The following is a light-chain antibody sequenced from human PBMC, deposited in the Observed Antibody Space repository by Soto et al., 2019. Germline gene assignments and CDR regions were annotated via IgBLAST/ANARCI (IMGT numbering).Light chain of an antibody. CDR2: DDS. CDR3: QVWDTSSDHVV. V-gene: IGLV3-21*02. Sequence: SYELTQPPSVSVAPGQAARITCGGNNIGSNTVHWYQQRPGQAPVLVVYDDSDRPSGIPERFSSSNSGTTATLTISRVEAGDEADYYCQVWDTSSDHVVFGGGTKVTVL. CDR1: NIGSNT. J-gene: IGLJ2*01.